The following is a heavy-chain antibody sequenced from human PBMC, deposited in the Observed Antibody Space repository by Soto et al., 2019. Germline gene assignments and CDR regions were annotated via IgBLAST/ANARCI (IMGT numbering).Heavy chain of an antibody. Sequence: SETLSLTCTVSGGSISSYYWSWIRQPPGKGLEWIGYIYYSGSTNYNPSLKSRVTISVDTSKNQFSLKLSSVTAADTAVYYCARDLGRYCSSTSCYAVDVWGKGTTVTVSS. V-gene: IGHV4-59*12. CDR1: GGSISSYY. D-gene: IGHD2-2*01. CDR3: ARDLGRYCSSTSCYAVDV. CDR2: IYYSGST. J-gene: IGHJ6*04.